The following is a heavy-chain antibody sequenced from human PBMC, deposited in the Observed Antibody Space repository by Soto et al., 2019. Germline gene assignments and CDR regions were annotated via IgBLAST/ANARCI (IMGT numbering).Heavy chain of an antibody. CDR3: AGFGELLGYFDY. CDR2: INHSGST. D-gene: IGHD3-10*01. Sequence: SETLSLTCAVYGGSFSGYYWSWIRQPPGKGLEWIGEINHSGSTNYNPSLKSRVTISVDTSKNQFSLKLSSVTAADTAVYYCAGFGELLGYFDYWGQGTLVTVLL. V-gene: IGHV4-34*01. J-gene: IGHJ4*02. CDR1: GGSFSGYY.